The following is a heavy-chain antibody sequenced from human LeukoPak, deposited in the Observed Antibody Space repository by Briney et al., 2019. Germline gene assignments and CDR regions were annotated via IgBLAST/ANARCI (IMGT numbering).Heavy chain of an antibody. CDR3: ARNVGY. V-gene: IGHV3-53*01. D-gene: IGHD1-1*01. J-gene: IGHJ4*02. CDR2: IYSGGST. CDR1: GFTFSAYA. Sequence: GGSLRLSCEASGFTFSAYAMTWVRQAPGKGLEWVSVIYSGGSTYYADSVKGRFTISRDNSKNTVYLQMNSLRDEDTAVYYCARNVGYWGQGTLVTVSS.